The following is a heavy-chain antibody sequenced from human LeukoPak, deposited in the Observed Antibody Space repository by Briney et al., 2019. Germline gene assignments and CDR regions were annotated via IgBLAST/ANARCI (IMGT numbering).Heavy chain of an antibody. V-gene: IGHV4-34*01. Sequence: PSETLSLTCAVYGGSFSASYWSWIRQPPNKGLEWIGEINHSGGTNYNPSLKSRVTISIDTSKNQFSLKLRSVTAADTALYYCTRSPPPGATAYGVVDLWGQGTQVTVSS. CDR1: GGSFSASY. CDR2: INHSGGT. CDR3: TRSPPPGATAYGVVDL. J-gene: IGHJ5*01. D-gene: IGHD3-10*01.